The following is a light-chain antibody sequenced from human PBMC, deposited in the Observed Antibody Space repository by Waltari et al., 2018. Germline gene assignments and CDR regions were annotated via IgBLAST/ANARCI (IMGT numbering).Light chain of an antibody. J-gene: IGKJ1*01. V-gene: IGKV3-11*01. Sequence: EIVLTQSPGTLSLSPGERATLSCRASQSVSNMLAWYQQQPGQAPRLLIYDTSNRATGIPARFSGSGSETDFTLTISSLEPEDFAVYYCQQRSNWPPTFGQGTKVEI. CDR3: QQRSNWPPT. CDR1: QSVSNM. CDR2: DTS.